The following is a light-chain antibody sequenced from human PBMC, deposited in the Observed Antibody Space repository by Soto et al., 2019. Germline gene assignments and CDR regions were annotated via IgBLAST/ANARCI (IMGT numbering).Light chain of an antibody. CDR2: AAS. J-gene: IGKJ3*01. CDR1: QSISSY. V-gene: IGKV1-39*01. CDR3: QQSYSTPPFT. Sequence: DIQMTQSPSSLSASVGDRVTITCRASQSISSYLNWYQQKPGQAPKLLIYAASSLQSGVPSRFSGSGSATDFTLTISSLQPEDFATYYCQQSYSTPPFTFGPGTKVDIK.